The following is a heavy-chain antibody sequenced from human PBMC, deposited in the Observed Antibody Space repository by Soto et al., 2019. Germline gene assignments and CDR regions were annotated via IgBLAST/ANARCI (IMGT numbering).Heavy chain of an antibody. CDR2: ISAYNGNT. CDR1: GFTLTSYG. D-gene: IGHD6-19*01. V-gene: IGHV1-18*01. J-gene: IGHJ4*02. CDR3: ARDKVAGFDY. Sequence: GSVKGSCKDSGFTLTSYGISCVRQAPGQGLEWMGWISAYNGNTNYAQKLQGRVTMTTDTSTSTAYMELRSLRSDDTAVYYCARDKVAGFDYWGQGTLVTVSS.